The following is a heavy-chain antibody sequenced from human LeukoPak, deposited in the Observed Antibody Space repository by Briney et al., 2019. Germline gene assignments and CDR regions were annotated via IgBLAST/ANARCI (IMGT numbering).Heavy chain of an antibody. CDR1: GFTFSNYA. CDR3: TRDLGCGGGSCYRYYDY. D-gene: IGHD2-15*01. J-gene: IGHJ4*02. V-gene: IGHV3-49*04. CDR2: IRSKAYGGTT. Sequence: GGSLRLSCAASGFTFSNYAMNWVGQAPGKGLEGVGFIRSKAYGGTTEYAASGKGRFTISRDDSKSIAYLQMNSLKTEDTAVYYCTRDLGCGGGSCYRYYDYWGQGTLVTVSS.